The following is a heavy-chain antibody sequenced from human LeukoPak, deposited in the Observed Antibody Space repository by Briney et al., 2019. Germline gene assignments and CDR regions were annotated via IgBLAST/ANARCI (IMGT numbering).Heavy chain of an antibody. V-gene: IGHV3-30*04. CDR3: ARLYSSSWHDY. CDR1: GFTFSSYA. Sequence: GGSLRLSCAASGFTFSSYAMHWVRQAPGKGLEWVAVISYDGSNKYYADSVKGRFTISRDNSKNTLYLQMNSLRAEDTAVYYCARLYSSSWHDYWGQGTLVTVSS. J-gene: IGHJ4*02. CDR2: ISYDGSNK. D-gene: IGHD6-13*01.